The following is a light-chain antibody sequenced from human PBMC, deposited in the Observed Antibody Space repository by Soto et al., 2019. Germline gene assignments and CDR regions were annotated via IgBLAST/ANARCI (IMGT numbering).Light chain of an antibody. V-gene: IGKV4-1*01. CDR3: QQYYSTPPT. J-gene: IGKJ2*01. CDR2: WAS. Sequence: DIVMTQSPDSLAVSLGERATINCKSSQSVLSSSNNKNYLAWYQQKPGQPPKLLIYWASTRESGVPDRFSGSGSGTDFTLTISSLQAEDVAVSYCQQYYSTPPTFGQGTKLEIK. CDR1: QSVLSSSNNKNY.